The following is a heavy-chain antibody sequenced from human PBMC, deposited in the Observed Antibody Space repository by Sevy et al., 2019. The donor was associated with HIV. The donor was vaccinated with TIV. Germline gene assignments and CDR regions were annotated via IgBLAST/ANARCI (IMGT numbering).Heavy chain of an antibody. J-gene: IGHJ4*02. CDR2: ISSNSNDI. D-gene: IGHD2-21*02. V-gene: IGHV3-21*01. CDR1: GFIFSNYN. Sequence: GGSLRLSCAGSGFIFSNYNMKWVRQAPGKGLEWVSSISSNSNDIYYADSVKGRFTISRDNVKNSLYLQMTSLRAEDTAVYYCARKIELLVPDYWGQGTLVTVSS. CDR3: ARKIELLVPDY.